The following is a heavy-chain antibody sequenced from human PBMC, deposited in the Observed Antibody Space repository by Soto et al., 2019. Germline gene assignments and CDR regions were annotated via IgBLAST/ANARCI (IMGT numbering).Heavy chain of an antibody. CDR2: ISSSSSYI. V-gene: IGHV3-21*01. CDR1: GFTFSSYS. J-gene: IGHJ4*02. D-gene: IGHD4-17*01. CDR3: ARGFGGTVTQYEDY. Sequence: EVQLVESGGGLVKPGGSLRLSCAASGFTFSSYSMNWVRQAPGKGLEWVSSISSSSSYIYYADSVKGRFTISRDNAKNSLYLQMNSLRAEDTAVYYCARGFGGTVTQYEDYWGQGTLVTVSS.